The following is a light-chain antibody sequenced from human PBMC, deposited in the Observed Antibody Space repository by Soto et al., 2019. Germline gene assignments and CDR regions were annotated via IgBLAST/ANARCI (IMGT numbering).Light chain of an antibody. CDR1: QSISSY. CDR3: QQSYSTPWT. V-gene: IGKV1-39*01. Sequence: DIQMTPSPSPPSSSVGDRGPITCPASQSISSYLNWYQQKPGKAPKLLIYAASSLQSGVPSRFSGSGSGTDFTLTISSLQPEDFATYYCQQSYSTPWTFGQGTKVDI. J-gene: IGKJ1*01. CDR2: AAS.